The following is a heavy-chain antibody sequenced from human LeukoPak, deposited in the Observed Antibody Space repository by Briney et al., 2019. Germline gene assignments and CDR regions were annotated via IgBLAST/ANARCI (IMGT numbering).Heavy chain of an antibody. Sequence: GGSLRLSCAASGFTFSSYWMHWVRQAPGKGLGWVSRINSDGSSTSYADSVKGRFTISRDNVKNTLYLQMNSLRAEDTAVYYCARDSVGATSNWGQGTLVTVSS. CDR3: ARDSVGATSN. D-gene: IGHD1-26*01. V-gene: IGHV3-74*01. CDR1: GFTFSSYW. J-gene: IGHJ4*02. CDR2: INSDGSST.